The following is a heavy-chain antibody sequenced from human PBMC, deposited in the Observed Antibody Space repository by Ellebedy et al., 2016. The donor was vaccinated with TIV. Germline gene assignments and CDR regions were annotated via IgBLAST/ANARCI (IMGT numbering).Heavy chain of an antibody. CDR3: ARVGYSSPSSLFDY. CDR1: GGSISSGDYY. D-gene: IGHD5-18*01. CDR2: IYYSGST. Sequence: LRLXXTVSGGSISSGDYYWSWIRQPPGKGLEWIGYIYYSGSTYYNPSLKSRVTISADTSKNQFSLKLSSVTAADTAVYYCARVGYSSPSSLFDYWGQGTLVTVSS. J-gene: IGHJ4*02. V-gene: IGHV4-30-4*01.